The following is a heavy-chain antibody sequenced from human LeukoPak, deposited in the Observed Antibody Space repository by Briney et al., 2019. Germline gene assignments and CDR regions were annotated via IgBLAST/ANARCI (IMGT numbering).Heavy chain of an antibody. J-gene: IGHJ4*02. D-gene: IGHD3-10*01. CDR1: GFTFSHYA. Sequence: GGSLRLSCAASGFTFSHYAMNWVRQAPGKGLEWVSSITSSSGYIYYADSVKGRFTISRDNAKSSLFPQMNSLRAEDTAVYFCAREVRGLDYWGQGTLVTVSS. CDR3: AREVRGLDY. CDR2: ITSSSGYI. V-gene: IGHV3-21*01.